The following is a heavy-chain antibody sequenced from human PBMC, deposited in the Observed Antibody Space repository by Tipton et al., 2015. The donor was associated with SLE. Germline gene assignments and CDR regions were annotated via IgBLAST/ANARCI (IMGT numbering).Heavy chain of an antibody. CDR1: GYSFPDYW. D-gene: IGHD6-13*01. V-gene: IGHV5-51*01. Sequence: SLRLSCKGFGYSFPDYWIGWVRQMPGKGLEWMGIIYPRDSDTRYSPSFKGKVTISVDKSISTAYLQWSSLKASDTAMYYCARHPPRSGSRSSFDYWGQGTLVTVSS. CDR2: IYPRDSDT. CDR3: ARHPPRSGSRSSFDY. J-gene: IGHJ4*02.